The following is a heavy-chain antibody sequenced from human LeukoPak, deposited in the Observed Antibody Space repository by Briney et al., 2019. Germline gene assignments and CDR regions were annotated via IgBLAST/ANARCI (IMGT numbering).Heavy chain of an antibody. V-gene: IGHV4-59*08. CDR3: ARGPAFDP. CDR2: IYYSGST. J-gene: IGHJ5*02. Sequence: SETLSLTCTVSGGSINNYYWSWIRQPPGKGLEWSGNIYYSGSTNYNPSLKSRVTMSVDTSKNQLSLKLRSVTAADTAVYYCARGPAFDPWGQGTLVTVSS. CDR1: GGSINNYY.